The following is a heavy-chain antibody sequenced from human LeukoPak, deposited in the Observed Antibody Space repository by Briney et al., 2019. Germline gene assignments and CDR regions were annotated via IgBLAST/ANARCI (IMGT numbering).Heavy chain of an antibody. J-gene: IGHJ4*02. D-gene: IGHD2-2*01. CDR3: ARDVVAARGSFDY. Sequence: SETLSLTCTVSGDSISGFYWSWIRQAAGKGLEWIGHIYTSGSTNYNPSLKSRVTMSVDMSRNQFSLKLRSVTAADTAVYYCARDVVAARGSFDYWGQGTLVTVSS. V-gene: IGHV4-4*07. CDR1: GDSISGFY. CDR2: IYTSGST.